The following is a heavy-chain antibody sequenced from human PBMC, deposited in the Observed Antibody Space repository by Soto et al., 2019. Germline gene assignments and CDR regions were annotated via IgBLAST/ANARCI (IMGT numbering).Heavy chain of an antibody. D-gene: IGHD6-13*01. CDR1: GGSFSGYY. Sequence: QVQLQQWGAGLLKPSETLSLTCAVYGGSFSGYYWSWIRPPPGKGLEWIGEINHSGSTNHNPSLKSRVTISVDTSEYQFSLKLSSVTAAYTAVYYCARGIIAGAFDIWGQGTMVTVSS. CDR2: INHSGST. J-gene: IGHJ3*02. V-gene: IGHV4-34*01. CDR3: ARGIIAGAFDI.